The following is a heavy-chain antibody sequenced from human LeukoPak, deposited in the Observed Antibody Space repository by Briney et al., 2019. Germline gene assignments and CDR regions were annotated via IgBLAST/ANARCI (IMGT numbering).Heavy chain of an antibody. J-gene: IGHJ4*02. V-gene: IGHV3-48*02. CDR1: GFTFSSYS. CDR3: VRETAYSFDC. CDR2: ISSSSSTI. Sequence: GGSLRLSCAVSGFTFSSYSMSWVRQAPGKGLEWVSYISSSSSTIYYADSVKGRFTISRDNAKNSMYLQMNSLRDEDTAVYYCVRETAYSFDCWGQGTLVPVSS. D-gene: IGHD1-14*01.